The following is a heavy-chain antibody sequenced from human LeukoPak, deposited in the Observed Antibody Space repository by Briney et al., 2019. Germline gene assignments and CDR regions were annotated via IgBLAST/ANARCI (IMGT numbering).Heavy chain of an antibody. J-gene: IGHJ6*03. CDR3: ARVSGGDDFWSFYYYYYADV. Sequence: PSETLSLTCTVSGGSISSSSYYWGWIRQPPGKGLEWVGSIYYSGSTYYNPSLKSRVTISVDTSKNQFSLKLSSVTAADTAVYYCARVSGGDDFWSFYYYYYADVWGKGTTVTVSS. D-gene: IGHD3-3*01. CDR2: IYYSGST. V-gene: IGHV4-39*07. CDR1: GGSISSSSYY.